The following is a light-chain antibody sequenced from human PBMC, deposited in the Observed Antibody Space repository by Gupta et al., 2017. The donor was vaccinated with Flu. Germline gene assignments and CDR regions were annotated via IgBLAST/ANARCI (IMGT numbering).Light chain of an antibody. CDR2: TAS. V-gene: IGKV1-5*03. J-gene: IGKJ1*01. CDR1: QSIYSW. CDR3: QQYHSYSPWT. Sequence: DIQMTQSPSTLSASVGDSITITCQASQSIYSWLAWYQQKPGKAPQLLIYTASSLESGVPSRFSGSGSGTEFTLTISSLQPDDSATYYCQQYHSYSPWTFGQGTKVEIK.